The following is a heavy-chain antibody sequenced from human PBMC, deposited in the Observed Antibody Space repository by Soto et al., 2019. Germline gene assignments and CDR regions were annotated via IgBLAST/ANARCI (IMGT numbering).Heavy chain of an antibody. CDR3: ARGGGYDSFDF. Sequence: SETLSLTCSVSGGSISSGDYYWNWIRQPPGKGLEWIGYIYNSGSTYYNSSLESRVIISVDTSKNHFSLKLTSVTAADTAVYYCARGGGYDSFDFWGQGIQVTVSS. V-gene: IGHV4-30-4*01. CDR1: GGSISSGDYY. CDR2: IYNSGST. J-gene: IGHJ4*02. D-gene: IGHD2-15*01.